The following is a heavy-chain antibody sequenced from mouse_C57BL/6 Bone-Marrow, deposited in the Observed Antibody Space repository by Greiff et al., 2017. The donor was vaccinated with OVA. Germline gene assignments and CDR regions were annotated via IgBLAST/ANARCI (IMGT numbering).Heavy chain of an antibody. V-gene: IGHV10-1*01. CDR2: IRSKSNNYAT. D-gene: IGHD1-1*01. CDR3: VRHPLLPYWYFDV. J-gene: IGHJ1*03. CDR1: GFSFNTYA. Sequence: EVQLVESGGGLVQPKGSLKLSCAASGFSFNTYAMNWVRQAPGKGLEWVARIRSKSNNYATYYADSVKDRFTISRDDSESMLYLQMNNLKTEDTAMYYCVRHPLLPYWYFDVWGTGTTVTVSS.